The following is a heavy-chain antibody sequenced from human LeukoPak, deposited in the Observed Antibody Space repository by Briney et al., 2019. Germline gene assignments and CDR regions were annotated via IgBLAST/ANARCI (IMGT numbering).Heavy chain of an antibody. CDR3: ARGPFTMSEYSYGYVDYFDY. CDR1: GYSSTSYW. V-gene: IGHV5-51*01. D-gene: IGHD5-18*01. Sequence: GESLKISCKGSGYSSTSYWTGWVRQMPGKGLEWMGIIYPGDSDSRYSPSFQGQVTISADKSISTAYLQWSSLKASDTAMYYCARGPFTMSEYSYGYVDYFDYWGQGTLVTVSS. CDR2: IYPGDSDS. J-gene: IGHJ4*02.